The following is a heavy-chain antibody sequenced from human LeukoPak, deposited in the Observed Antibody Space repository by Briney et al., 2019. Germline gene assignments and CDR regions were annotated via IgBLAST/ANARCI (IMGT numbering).Heavy chain of an antibody. J-gene: IGHJ6*04. CDR2: ISYDASNK. Sequence: GRSLRLSCAASGFTFSSYAMHWVRQAPGKGLEWVAVISYDASNKYYADSVKGRFTISRDNSKNTLYLQMNSLRAEDTAVYYCARVSAYCSSTSCYYYYGMDVWGKGTTVTVSS. D-gene: IGHD2-2*01. V-gene: IGHV3-30*04. CDR3: ARVSAYCSSTSCYYYYGMDV. CDR1: GFTFSSYA.